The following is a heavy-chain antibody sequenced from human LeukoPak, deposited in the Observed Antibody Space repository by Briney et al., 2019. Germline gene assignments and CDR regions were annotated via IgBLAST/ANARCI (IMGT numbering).Heavy chain of an antibody. V-gene: IGHV3-48*02. J-gene: IGHJ3*02. Sequence: GGSLRLSCAASGFTFNSYNMNWVRQAPGKGLEWVSYISSSSSTIYYADSVKGRFTNSRDSAKTSLFLQMNSLRDEDTAVYYCARAYSSSSGRDAFDSWGLGTLVTVSS. D-gene: IGHD6-6*01. CDR2: ISSSSSTI. CDR1: GFTFNSYN. CDR3: ARAYSSSSGRDAFDS.